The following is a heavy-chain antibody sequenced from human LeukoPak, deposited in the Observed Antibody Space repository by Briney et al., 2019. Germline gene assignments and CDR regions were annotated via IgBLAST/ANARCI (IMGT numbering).Heavy chain of an antibody. Sequence: ASVKVSCKVSGYTLTEFSMHWVRQAPGKGLEWMGGFDPEDGETIYAQKFQGRVTMTEDTSTDTAYMELSSLRSEDTAVYYCATIAGTTWGNWFDPWGQGTLVTVSS. D-gene: IGHD1-1*01. CDR1: GYTLTEFS. CDR3: ATIAGTTWGNWFDP. V-gene: IGHV1-24*01. CDR2: FDPEDGET. J-gene: IGHJ5*02.